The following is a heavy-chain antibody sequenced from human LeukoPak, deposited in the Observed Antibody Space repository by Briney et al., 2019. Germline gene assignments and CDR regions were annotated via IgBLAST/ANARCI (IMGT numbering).Heavy chain of an antibody. CDR2: IRYDGSNK. D-gene: IGHD4-17*01. V-gene: IGHV3-30*02. Sequence: PGGSLRLSCAASGFTFSTFGMHWVRQAPGKGLEWVAFIRYDGSNKYYADSVKGRFTISRDNSKNTLYLQMNSLRAEDTAVYYCAKDRTPYGDYPHPFPGTPDYWGQGTLVTVSS. CDR3: AKDRTPYGDYPHPFPGTPDY. J-gene: IGHJ4*02. CDR1: GFTFSTFG.